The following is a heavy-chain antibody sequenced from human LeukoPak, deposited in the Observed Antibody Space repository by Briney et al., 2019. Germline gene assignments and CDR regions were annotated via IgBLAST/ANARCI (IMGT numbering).Heavy chain of an antibody. J-gene: IGHJ6*02. D-gene: IGHD2-15*01. CDR1: GYTFTGYH. V-gene: IGHV1-2*02. Sequence: ASVKVSCKASGYTFTGYHMHWVRQAPGQGLEWMGWINPNSGGTNYAQKFQGRVTMTRDTSISTAYMELSRLRSDDTAVYYCARVGCSGGSCYKHYYGMDVWGQGTTVTVSS. CDR3: ARVGCSGGSCYKHYYGMDV. CDR2: INPNSGGT.